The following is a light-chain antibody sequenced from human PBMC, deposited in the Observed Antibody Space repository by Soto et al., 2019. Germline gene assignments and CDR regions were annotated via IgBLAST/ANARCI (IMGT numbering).Light chain of an antibody. CDR2: VAS. Sequence: DIQVTQSPSSLSASVGDGVTISCRASQDIGNNLGWYQQQPGKAPKRLITVASSLQSGVPSNFTGSGSGTEFTLTISSLQPEYFATYYSLQHHGYPWTGGQGTKVDIK. V-gene: IGKV1-17*01. CDR1: QDIGNN. J-gene: IGKJ1*01. CDR3: LQHHGYPWT.